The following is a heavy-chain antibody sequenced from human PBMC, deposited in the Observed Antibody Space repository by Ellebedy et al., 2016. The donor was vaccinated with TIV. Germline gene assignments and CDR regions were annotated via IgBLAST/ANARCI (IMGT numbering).Heavy chain of an antibody. V-gene: IGHV3-11*04. D-gene: IGHD2-15*01. CDR3: ARTYSSYFFDY. CDR2: ISSSGSTI. J-gene: IGHJ4*02. Sequence: GGSLRLSCAASGFTVSNNYMTWVRQAPGKGLEWVSHISSSGSTIYDADFVKGRFTISRDNARDTLYLQMNGLRADDTAVYHCARTYSSYFFDYWGQGILVTVSS. CDR1: GFTVSNNY.